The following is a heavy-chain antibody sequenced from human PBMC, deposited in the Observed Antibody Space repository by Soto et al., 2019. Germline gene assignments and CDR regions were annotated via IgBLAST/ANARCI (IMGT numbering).Heavy chain of an antibody. CDR1: GVTVSSNY. Sequence: GGSLGLSCAASGVTVSSNYMSWVRQGPGKGLEWVSVIYSGGSTYYADSVKGRFTISRDNSKNTLYLQMNSLRAEDTAVYYCARDTEIRSLTWVYYCIDVWGKGTTVTVSS. V-gene: IGHV3-66*01. CDR2: IYSGGST. J-gene: IGHJ6*03. D-gene: IGHD7-27*01. CDR3: ARDTEIRSLTWVYYCIDV.